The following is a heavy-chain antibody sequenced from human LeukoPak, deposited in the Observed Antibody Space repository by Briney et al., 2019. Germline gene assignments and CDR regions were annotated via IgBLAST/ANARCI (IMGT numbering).Heavy chain of an antibody. D-gene: IGHD6-19*01. V-gene: IGHV4-59*01. CDR2: IYYSGST. J-gene: IGHJ4*02. CDR1: GGSISSYY. Sequence: KPSETLSLTCTVSGGSISSYYLSWIRQPPGKGLEWIGYIYYSGSTNYNPSLKSRVTISVDSSKNQFSLKLSSVTAADTAVYYCARTEYSSGWYYFDYWGQGTLVTVSS. CDR3: ARTEYSSGWYYFDY.